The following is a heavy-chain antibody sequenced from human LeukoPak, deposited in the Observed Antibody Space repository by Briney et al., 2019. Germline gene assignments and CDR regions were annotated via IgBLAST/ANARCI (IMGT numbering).Heavy chain of an antibody. V-gene: IGHV3-53*01. CDR1: GFTVSSNY. Sequence: GGSLRLSCAASGFTVSSNYMSWVRQAPGKGLEGVSVIYSDGRIHSADSVKGRFTISRDDSKNTLSLQMNSLRAEDTAVYYCARERGYSYGLARFFDYWGQGTLVTVSS. CDR3: ARERGYSYGLARFFDY. CDR2: IYSDGRI. J-gene: IGHJ4*02. D-gene: IGHD5-18*01.